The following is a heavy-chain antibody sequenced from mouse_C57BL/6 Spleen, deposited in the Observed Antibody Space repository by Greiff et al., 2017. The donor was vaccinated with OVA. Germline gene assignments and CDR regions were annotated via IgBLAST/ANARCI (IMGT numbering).Heavy chain of an antibody. CDR1: GYAFSSSW. V-gene: IGHV1-82*01. CDR2: IYPGDGDT. CDR3: ATTAQATLYCDY. Sequence: QVQLQQSGPELVKPGASVKISCKASGYAFSSSWMNWVKQRPGKGLEWIGRIYPGDGDTNYNGKFKGKATLTADKSSSTAYMQLSSLTSEDSAVYFCATTAQATLYCDYWGQGTTLTVSS. J-gene: IGHJ2*01. D-gene: IGHD3-2*02.